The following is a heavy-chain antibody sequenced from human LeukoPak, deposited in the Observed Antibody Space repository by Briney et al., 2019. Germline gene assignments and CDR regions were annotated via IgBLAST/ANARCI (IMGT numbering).Heavy chain of an antibody. CDR1: GFTFSSYT. CDR3: ARVKMGATINVYYYYYMDV. CDR2: IISNGGST. Sequence: PGGSLRLSCAASGFTFSSYTINWVRQAPGKGLEHVSAIISNGGSTHYTNSVKGRFSISRDNSKNTVYLQMGSLGPEDMAVYYCARVKMGATINVYYYYYMDVWGKGTTVTVSS. D-gene: IGHD1-26*01. J-gene: IGHJ6*03. V-gene: IGHV3-64*01.